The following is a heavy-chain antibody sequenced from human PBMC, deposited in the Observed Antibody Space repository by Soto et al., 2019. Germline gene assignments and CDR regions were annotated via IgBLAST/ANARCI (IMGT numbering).Heavy chain of an antibody. D-gene: IGHD4-17*01. Sequence: QVQLVQSGAEVKKPGSSVKVSCKASGGTFSSYAISWVRQAPGQGLEWMGGIIPIFGTANYAQKFQGRVTITADESTSTAYMELSSLRSQDTAMYYCARGADYGDYLPQYYFDYWGQGTLVTVSS. J-gene: IGHJ4*02. CDR1: GGTFSSYA. CDR3: ARGADYGDYLPQYYFDY. CDR2: IIPIFGTA. V-gene: IGHV1-69*12.